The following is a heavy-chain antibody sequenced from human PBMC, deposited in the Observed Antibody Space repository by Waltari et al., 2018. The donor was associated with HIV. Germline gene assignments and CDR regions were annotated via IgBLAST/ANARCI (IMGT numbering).Heavy chain of an antibody. J-gene: IGHJ5*01. CDR3: ARSRHGVVLRSLEWLLPGFDS. CDR1: GYTFTSYV. D-gene: IGHD3-3*01. CDR2: INAGNGET. Sequence: QVHLVQSGAEVKKPGASVKVSCKASGYTFTSYVMHWLRQAPGQRLEWMGWINAGNGETKYSQRFQGRVTITRDRSASTAYMELSSLRSEDTAVYYCARSRHGVVLRSLEWLLPGFDSWGQGTLVTVSS. V-gene: IGHV1-3*01.